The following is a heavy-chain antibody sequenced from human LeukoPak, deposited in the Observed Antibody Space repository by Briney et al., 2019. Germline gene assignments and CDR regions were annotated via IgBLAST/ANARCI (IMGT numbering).Heavy chain of an antibody. CDR3: ARGSWKFDP. Sequence: SETLSLTCTVSGGSISNNYWSWIRQPPGKGLEWIGYIYYTESTNYNPFLKSRVTISLDPSKNHFSLKLSSVTAADTAVYYCARGSWKFDPWGQATLVSVSS. CDR1: GGSISNNY. D-gene: IGHD1-1*01. CDR2: IYYTEST. J-gene: IGHJ5*02. V-gene: IGHV4-59*01.